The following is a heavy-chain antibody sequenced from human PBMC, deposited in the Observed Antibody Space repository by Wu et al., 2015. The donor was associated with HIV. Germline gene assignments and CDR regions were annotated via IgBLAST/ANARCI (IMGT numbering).Heavy chain of an antibody. V-gene: IGHV1-18*01. CDR2: INPYNGNT. Sequence: QVRLVQSGTEVKKPGASVKVSCKASAYTFSSFAITWVRQAPGQGLEWMGWINPYNGNTNYAQNLQGRVTMTTDTSTSTAYMELRSLRSDDTAVYYCARDLRRSTAFDMWGQGTMVTVSS. CDR3: ARDLRRSTAFDM. CDR1: AYTFSSFA. J-gene: IGHJ3*02.